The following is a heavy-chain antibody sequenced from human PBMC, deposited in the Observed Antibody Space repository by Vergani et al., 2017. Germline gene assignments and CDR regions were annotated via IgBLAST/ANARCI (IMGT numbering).Heavy chain of an antibody. D-gene: IGHD1-26*01. J-gene: IGHJ4*02. V-gene: IGHV1-2*02. CDR3: AKDRANSGAYPIDF. CDR1: GYTFTGYF. CDR2: INPNRGVT. Sequence: QVRLMQSAAEVKKPGASVRVSCKASGYTFTGYFIHWVRQAPGQGLEWMGWINPNRGVTNYGQKFHGRVTMTSDTSTNTVYMELSRLKSDDTALYYCAKDRANSGAYPIDFWAPGTLVTVSS.